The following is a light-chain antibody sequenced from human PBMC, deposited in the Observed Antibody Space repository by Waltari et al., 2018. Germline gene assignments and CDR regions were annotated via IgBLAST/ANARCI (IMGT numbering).Light chain of an antibody. Sequence: EIVLTQSPGTLSLSPGERATLSCRASQSVGRYLAWYQQKPGQAPRLLIYDASTRATGIPDRFSGSGSGTDFSLTISRLESEDFAVYYCQHYLRLPVTFGQGTKVEVK. CDR3: QHYLRLPVT. CDR2: DAS. J-gene: IGKJ1*01. CDR1: QSVGRY. V-gene: IGKV3-20*01.